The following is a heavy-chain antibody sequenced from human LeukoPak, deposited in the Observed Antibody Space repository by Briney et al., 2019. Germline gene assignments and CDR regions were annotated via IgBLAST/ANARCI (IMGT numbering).Heavy chain of an antibody. V-gene: IGHV4-39*07. CDR2: IYYSGST. CDR1: GGSISSSSYY. CDR3: AREGKLYRPTAFFDY. D-gene: IGHD2-2*02. Sequence: SETLSLTCTVSGGSISSSSYYWGWIRQPPGKGLEWIGSIYYSGSTYYNPSLKSRVTISVDTSKNQFSLKLSSVTAADTAVYYCAREGKLYRPTAFFDYWGQGTLVTVSS. J-gene: IGHJ4*02.